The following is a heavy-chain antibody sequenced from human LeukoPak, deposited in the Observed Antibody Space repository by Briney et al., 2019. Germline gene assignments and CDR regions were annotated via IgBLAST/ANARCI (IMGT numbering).Heavy chain of an antibody. CDR1: GFIFSNYG. CDR2: IWYDGSKK. Sequence: GGSLRLSCVASGFIFSNYGMHWVRQAPGKGLEWVAVIWYDGSKKVLADSVKGRFTISRDNSKNTLYLQMTSLRAEDTAIYYCARELYTYYLDYWGQGTLVTVSS. V-gene: IGHV3-33*01. D-gene: IGHD3-10*01. J-gene: IGHJ4*02. CDR3: ARELYTYYLDY.